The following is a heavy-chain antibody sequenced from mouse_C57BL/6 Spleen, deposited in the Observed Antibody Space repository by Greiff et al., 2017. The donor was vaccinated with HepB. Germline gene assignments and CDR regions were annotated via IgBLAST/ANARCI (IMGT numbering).Heavy chain of an antibody. Sequence: VQLVESGPELVKPGASVKISCKASGYAFSSSWMNWVKQRPGKGLEWIGRIYPGDGDTNYNGKFKGKATLTADKSSSTAYMQLSSLTSEDSAVYCCARRGGGSSSGNAMDDWGQGTSVTVSS. D-gene: IGHD1-1*01. CDR3: ARRGGGSSSGNAMDD. V-gene: IGHV1-82*01. CDR2: IYPGDGDT. J-gene: IGHJ4*01. CDR1: GYAFSSSW.